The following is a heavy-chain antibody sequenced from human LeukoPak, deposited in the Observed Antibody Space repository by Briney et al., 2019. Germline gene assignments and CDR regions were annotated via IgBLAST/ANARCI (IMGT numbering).Heavy chain of an antibody. CDR3: ARDIVYDSSGYADAFDI. J-gene: IGHJ3*02. CDR2: IYYSGST. V-gene: IGHV4-59*12. D-gene: IGHD3-22*01. CDR1: GGSISSYY. Sequence: SETLSLTCTVSGGSISSYYWSWIRQPPGKGLEWIGYIYYSGSTNYNPSLKSRVTISVDTAKNQFSLKLSSVTAADTAVYYCARDIVYDSSGYADAFDIWGQGTMVTVSS.